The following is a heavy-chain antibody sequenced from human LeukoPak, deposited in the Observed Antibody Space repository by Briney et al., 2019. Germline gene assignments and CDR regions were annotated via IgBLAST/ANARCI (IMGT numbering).Heavy chain of an antibody. D-gene: IGHD3-22*01. J-gene: IGHJ5*02. CDR2: VSYDGSNT. Sequence: PGGSLRLSCAAHGFTLSRYGMHWVRQAPGKGLEWVAAVSYDGSNTYYVDSVKGRFTISRDNSKSTLYLQINSLRAEDTAGYYCASQYYYDSSIHYYVGNWVDPCGEGTLVTVSS. V-gene: IGHV3-30*03. CDR3: ASQYYYDSSIHYYVGNWVDP. CDR1: GFTLSRYG.